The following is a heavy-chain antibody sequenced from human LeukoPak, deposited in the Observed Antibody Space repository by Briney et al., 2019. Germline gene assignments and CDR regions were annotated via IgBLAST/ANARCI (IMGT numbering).Heavy chain of an antibody. J-gene: IGHJ4*02. V-gene: IGHV4-34*01. CDR3: ASIAANYFDY. D-gene: IGHD6-25*01. Sequence: SETLSLTCAVYGGSFSGYYWSWIRQPPGKGLEWIGEINHSGSPNYNPSLKSRVTISVDTSKNQFSLKLSSVTAADTDVYYCASIAANYFDYWGQGTLVTVSS. CDR1: GGSFSGYY. CDR2: INHSGSP.